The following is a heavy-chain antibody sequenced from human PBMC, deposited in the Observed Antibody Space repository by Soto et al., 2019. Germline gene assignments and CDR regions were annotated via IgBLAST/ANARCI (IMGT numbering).Heavy chain of an antibody. D-gene: IGHD1-26*01. CDR1: GFTFSSYA. J-gene: IGHJ3*02. CDR2: ISYDGSNK. CDR3: ARAKEWELLSHAFDI. V-gene: IGHV3-30-3*01. Sequence: VQLVESGGGVVQPGRSLRLSCAASGFTFSSYAMHWVRQAPGKGLEWVAVISYDGSNKYYADSVKGRFTISRDNSKNTLYLQMNSLRAEDTAVYYCARAKEWELLSHAFDIWGQGTMVTVSS.